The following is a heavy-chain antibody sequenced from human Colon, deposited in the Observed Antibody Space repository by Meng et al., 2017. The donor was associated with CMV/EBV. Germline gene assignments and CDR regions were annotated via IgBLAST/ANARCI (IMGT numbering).Heavy chain of an antibody. V-gene: IGHV1-18*01. J-gene: IGHJ3*02. CDR2: ISVYHGNT. CDR1: GYRFTSYG. Sequence: ASVTVSCKASGYRFTSYGIDWVRQAPGQGLEWMGWISVYHGNTAYAHKFQDRVTMTTDTSTSTAYMVLRRLTSDDTTDYYCARNYCSRVDCNLGGGLNMWGQGTRVTVSS. CDR3: ARNYCSRVDCNLGGGLNM. D-gene: IGHD2-15*01.